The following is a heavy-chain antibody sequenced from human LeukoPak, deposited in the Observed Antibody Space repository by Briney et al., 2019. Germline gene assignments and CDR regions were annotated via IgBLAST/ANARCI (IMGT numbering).Heavy chain of an antibody. V-gene: IGHV4-39*01. CDR3: ASLPTYYYDSSGKPP. CDR2: IYYSGST. CDR1: GGSISSSSYA. Sequence: PSETLSLTCTVSGGSISSSSYAWGWLRQPPGKGLEWIESIYYSGSTYYSPSLKSRVTISVDTSKNQFSLKLSSVTAADTAVYYCASLPTYYYDSSGKPPWGQGTLVTVSS. D-gene: IGHD3-22*01. J-gene: IGHJ5*02.